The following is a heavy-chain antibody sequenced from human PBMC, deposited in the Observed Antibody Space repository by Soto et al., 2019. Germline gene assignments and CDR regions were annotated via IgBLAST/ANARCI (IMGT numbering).Heavy chain of an antibody. D-gene: IGHD3-16*01. CDR2: IWYDGSNK. J-gene: IGHJ6*02. CDR3: ARDLGDRRSWINYYYYYGMEV. CDR1: GFTFSSYG. V-gene: IGHV3-33*01. Sequence: GGSLRLSCAASGFTFSSYGMHWVRQAPGKGLEWVAVIWYDGSNKYYADSVKGRFTISRDNSKNTLYLQMNSLRAEDTAVYYCARDLGDRRSWINYYYYYGMEVWGQGTTGTV.